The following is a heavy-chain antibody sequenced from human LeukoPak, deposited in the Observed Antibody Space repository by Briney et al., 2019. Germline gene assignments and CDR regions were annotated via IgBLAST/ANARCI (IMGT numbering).Heavy chain of an antibody. V-gene: IGHV4-61*01. CDR1: GGSISSGSYY. D-gene: IGHD2/OR15-2a*01. J-gene: IGHJ4*02. CDR2: IYYSGST. CDR3: ARILSTGYPDY. Sequence: SQTLSLTCTVSGGSISSGSYYWSWIRQPPGKGLEWIGYIYYSGSTNYNPSLKSRVTISVDTSKDEFSLKLSSVTAADTAVYYCARILSTGYPDYWGQGTLVTVSS.